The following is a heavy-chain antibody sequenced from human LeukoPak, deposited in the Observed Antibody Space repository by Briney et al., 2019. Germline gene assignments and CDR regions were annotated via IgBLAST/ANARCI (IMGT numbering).Heavy chain of an antibody. V-gene: IGHV4-59*08. CDR1: GGSISSYY. CDR2: IYYSGST. D-gene: IGHD2-8*01. Sequence: SETLSLTCTVYGGSISSYYWSWIRQPPGKGLEWIGYIYYSGSTYYNPSLKSRVTISVDTSKNQFSLKLSSVTAADTAVYYCARSSINVLMVFLDYWGQGTLVTVSS. J-gene: IGHJ4*02. CDR3: ARSSINVLMVFLDY.